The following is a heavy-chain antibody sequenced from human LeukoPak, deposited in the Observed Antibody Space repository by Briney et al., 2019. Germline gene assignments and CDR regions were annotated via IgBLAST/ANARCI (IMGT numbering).Heavy chain of an antibody. V-gene: IGHV1-2*02. D-gene: IGHD3-22*01. J-gene: IGHJ3*02. Sequence: ASVKVPCKASGYTFTGYYIHWVRQAPGQGLEWMGWISPNSGGTNSAQKFQGRVTMTRDPSISTAYMELSRLRSDDTAVYYCARGLTIIRTAPRAPLDIWGQGTMVTVSS. CDR3: ARGLTIIRTAPRAPLDI. CDR1: GYTFTGYY. CDR2: ISPNSGGT.